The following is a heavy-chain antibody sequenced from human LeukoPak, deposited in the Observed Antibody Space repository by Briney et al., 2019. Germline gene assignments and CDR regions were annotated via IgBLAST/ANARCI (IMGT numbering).Heavy chain of an antibody. CDR1: GFTFSSYE. D-gene: IGHD6-13*01. J-gene: IGHJ4*02. CDR2: ISSSGSTI. V-gene: IGHV3-48*03. CDR3: ARGIAAAADFDY. Sequence: GGSLRLSCAASGFTFSSYEMNWVRQAPGKGLEWVSYISSSGSTIYYADSVKGRFTISRDNAKNSLYLQMNSLRAEDTAVYYCARGIAAAADFDYWGQGTLVTVS.